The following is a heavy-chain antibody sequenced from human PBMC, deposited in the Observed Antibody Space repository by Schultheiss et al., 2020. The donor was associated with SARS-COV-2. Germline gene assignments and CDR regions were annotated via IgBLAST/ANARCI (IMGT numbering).Heavy chain of an antibody. V-gene: IGHV3-30*18. Sequence: GGSLRLSCAASGFTFSNAWMSWVRQAPGKGLEWVAVISNDGSHKYYGDSVKGRFTISRDNAKNTLFLQMNSLRAEDTAVYYCAKIEDYWGQGTLVTVS. CDR1: GFTFSNAW. CDR3: AKIEDY. J-gene: IGHJ4*02. CDR2: ISNDGSHK.